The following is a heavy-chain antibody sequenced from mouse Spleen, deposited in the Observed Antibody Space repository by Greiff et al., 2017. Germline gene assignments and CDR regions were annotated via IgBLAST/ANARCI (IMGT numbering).Heavy chain of an antibody. CDR2: ISSGGST. Sequence: VESGGGLVKPGGSLKLSCAASGFTFSSYAMSWVRQTPEKRLEWVASISSGGSTYYPDSVKGRFTISRDNARNILYLQMSSLRSEDTAMYYCARTLIHYYGYGAMDYWGQGTSVTVSS. CDR1: GFTFSSYA. V-gene: IGHV5-6-5*01. CDR3: ARTLIHYYGYGAMDY. D-gene: IGHD1-2*01. J-gene: IGHJ4*01.